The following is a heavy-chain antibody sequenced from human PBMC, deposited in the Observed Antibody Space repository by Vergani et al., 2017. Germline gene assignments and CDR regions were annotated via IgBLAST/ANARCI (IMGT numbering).Heavy chain of an antibody. J-gene: IGHJ4*02. V-gene: IGHV4-39*01. D-gene: IGHD6-13*01. CDR2: IYYSGST. Sequence: QLQLQESGPGLVKPSETLSLTCTVSGGSISSSSYYWGWIRQPPGKGLEWIGSIYYSGSTCYNPSLKSRVTISVDTSKNQFSLKLSSVAAADTAVYYCARLVGIAAAGSVEFDYWGQGTLVTVSS. CDR1: GGSISSSSYY. CDR3: ARLVGIAAAGSVEFDY.